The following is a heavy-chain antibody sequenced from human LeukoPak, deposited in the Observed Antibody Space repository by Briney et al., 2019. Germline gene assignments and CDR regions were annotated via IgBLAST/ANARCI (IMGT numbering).Heavy chain of an antibody. CDR3: ARGGYSSSWYIYYYYYMDV. J-gene: IGHJ6*03. CDR2: MNPNSGNT. CDR1: GYTFTSYD. V-gene: IGHV1-8*01. D-gene: IGHD6-13*01. Sequence: ASVKVSCKASGYTFTSYDINWVRQATGQGLEWMGWMNPNSGNTGYAQKFQGRVTMTRNTSISIAYMELSSLRSEDTAVYYCARGGYSSSWYIYYYYYMDVWGKGTTVTVSS.